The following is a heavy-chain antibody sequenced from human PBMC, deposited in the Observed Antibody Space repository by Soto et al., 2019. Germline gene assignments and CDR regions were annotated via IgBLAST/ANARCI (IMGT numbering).Heavy chain of an antibody. CDR3: AKGSSSGVSRHYYYGMDV. V-gene: IGHV3-30*18. Sequence: GGSLRLSCAASGFTFSSSGMHWVRQAPGKGLEWVAVTSFDGSSGYYADSVRGRFTISRDNSNNTLYLQMNSLRAEDTAVYYCAKGSSSGVSRHYYYGMDVWGQXPTVTVS. CDR2: TSFDGSSG. J-gene: IGHJ6*02. D-gene: IGHD6-13*01. CDR1: GFTFSSSG.